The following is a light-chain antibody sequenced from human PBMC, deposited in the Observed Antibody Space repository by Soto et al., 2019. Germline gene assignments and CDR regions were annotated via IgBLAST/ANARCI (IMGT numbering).Light chain of an antibody. CDR2: GSN. CDR3: STWDSSLSAVV. CDR1: SSNIGDNY. V-gene: IGLV1-51*01. J-gene: IGLJ2*01. Sequence: QSVLTQPPSVSAAPGQTVTISCSGSSSNIGDNYVTWYQQLPGTAPKFLIYGSNKRPSGIPDRFSGSKSGTSATLGITGLQTGDEADYYCSTWDSSLSAVVFGGGTKLTVL.